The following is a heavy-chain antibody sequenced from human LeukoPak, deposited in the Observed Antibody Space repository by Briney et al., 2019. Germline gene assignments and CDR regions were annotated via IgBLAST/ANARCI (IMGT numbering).Heavy chain of an antibody. J-gene: IGHJ4*02. CDR2: IKFDGSQK. Sequence: GGSLRLSCAPSGFTFSSFDTHGGRQPPDKGLEWVAFIKFDGSQKYYADSVRGRFTVSRYNSRNMLYLQLDSLRDDDTAVYFCARRLPDSGSYSPDYWRQGTLATVSS. CDR1: GFTFSSFD. V-gene: IGHV3-30*02. D-gene: IGHD3-10*01. CDR3: ARRLPDSGSYSPDY.